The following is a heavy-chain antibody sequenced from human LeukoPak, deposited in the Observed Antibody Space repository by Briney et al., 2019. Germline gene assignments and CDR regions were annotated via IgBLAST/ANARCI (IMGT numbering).Heavy chain of an antibody. D-gene: IGHD3-10*02. Sequence: GGSLRLSCAASGFTFSSYAMSWVRQAPGEGLDWVSGISGSGGSTYYADSVKGRFTISRDNAKNSLYLQMNSLRAEDTAVYYCAELGITMIGGVWGKGTTVTISS. J-gene: IGHJ6*04. CDR2: ISGSGGST. V-gene: IGHV3-23*01. CDR3: AELGITMIGGV. CDR1: GFTFSSYA.